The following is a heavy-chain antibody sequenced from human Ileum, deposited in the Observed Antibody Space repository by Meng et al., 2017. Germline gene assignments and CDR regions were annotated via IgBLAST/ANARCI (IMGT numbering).Heavy chain of an antibody. V-gene: IGHV4-4*02. CDR1: GDSISSGNW. Sequence: QGAWQVLGPGTGKPAGTLSRTCAVSGDSISSGNWWNWVRQSPGKGLEWIGEIFHGGTTNYNPSLKNRVTLLMDKSKNQFSLQLTSVTAADTAVFYCARGIGDIRVGFDYWGQGILVTVSS. CDR3: ARGIGDIRVGFDY. D-gene: IGHD5-12*01. CDR2: IFHGGTT. J-gene: IGHJ4*02.